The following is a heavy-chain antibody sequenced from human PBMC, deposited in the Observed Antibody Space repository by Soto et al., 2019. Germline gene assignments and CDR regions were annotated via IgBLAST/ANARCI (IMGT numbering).Heavy chain of an antibody. V-gene: IGHV3-23*01. CDR1: GFTFSSYA. D-gene: IGHD6-25*01. CDR3: AKDKRYSSGWTYFDY. Sequence: PGGSLRLSCAASGFTFSSYAMSWVRQAPGKGLEWVSAISGSGGSTYYADSVKGRFTISRDNSKNTLYLQMNSLRAEDTAVYYCAKDKRYSSGWTYFDYWGQGTLVTVSS. J-gene: IGHJ4*02. CDR2: ISGSGGST.